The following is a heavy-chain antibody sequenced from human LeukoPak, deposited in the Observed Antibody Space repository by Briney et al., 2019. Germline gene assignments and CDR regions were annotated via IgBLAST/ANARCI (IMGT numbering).Heavy chain of an antibody. CDR1: GASMTNYY. D-gene: IGHD6-13*01. CDR2: FYTSGDT. J-gene: IGHJ4*02. V-gene: IGHV4-4*07. Sequence: PSETLSLTCSVSGASMTNYYWRWIRQPGGRGLEWIGRFYTSGDTNYNPSLKSRVTMSVDTCKNQFSLQLSSVTAADTAVYYRARSISWYSYFDYWGQGTLVTVSS. CDR3: ARSISWYSYFDY.